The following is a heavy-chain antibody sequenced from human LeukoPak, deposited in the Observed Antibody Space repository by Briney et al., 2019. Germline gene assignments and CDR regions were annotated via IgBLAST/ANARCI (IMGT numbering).Heavy chain of an antibody. Sequence: GGSLRLSCAASGFTFSSYWMSWVRQAPGKGREWVASIKQDGSEKYVDSVKGRFTISRDNAKNSLYLQMNSLRAEDTALYYCARAPGEGWFDPWGQGTLVTVSS. V-gene: IGHV3-7*01. CDR1: GFTFSSYW. CDR3: ARAPGEGWFDP. J-gene: IGHJ5*02. D-gene: IGHD4-17*01. CDR2: IKQDGSEK.